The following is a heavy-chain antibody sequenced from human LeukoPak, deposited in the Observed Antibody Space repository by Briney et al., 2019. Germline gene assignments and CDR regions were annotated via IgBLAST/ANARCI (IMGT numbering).Heavy chain of an antibody. J-gene: IGHJ4*02. V-gene: IGHV3-74*01. D-gene: IGHD3-16*02. CDR1: GFTFSNYW. Sequence: PGGSLRLSCAASGFTFSNYWMDWVRQAPGKGLVWVSRINTDGSRTTYADSVKGRFTISRDNAKNTLYLQMYSLRADDTAVYFCARGLGGSYPFDCWGQGALVTVSS. CDR3: ARGLGGSYPFDC. CDR2: INTDGSRT.